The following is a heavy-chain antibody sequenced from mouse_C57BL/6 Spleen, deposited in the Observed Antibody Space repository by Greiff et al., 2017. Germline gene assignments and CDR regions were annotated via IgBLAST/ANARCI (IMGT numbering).Heavy chain of an antibody. CDR2: IRSKSNNYAT. CDR3: VRGYYGSSYAGYFDY. CDR1: GFSFNTYA. Sequence: EVMLVESGGGLVQPKGSLKLSCAASGFSFNTYAMNWVRQAPGKGLEWVARIRSKSNNYATYYADSVKDRFTISRDDSESMLYLQMNNLKTEDTAMYYCVRGYYGSSYAGYFDYWGQGTTLTVSS. V-gene: IGHV10-1*01. J-gene: IGHJ2*01. D-gene: IGHD1-1*01.